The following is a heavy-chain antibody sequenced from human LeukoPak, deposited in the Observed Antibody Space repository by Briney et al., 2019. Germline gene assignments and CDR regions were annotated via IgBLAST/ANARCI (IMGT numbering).Heavy chain of an antibody. J-gene: IGHJ4*02. CDR3: AKDMRGGGLELRY. CDR2: ISWNSGSI. CDR1: GFTFDDYA. Sequence: GRSLRLSCAASGFTFDDYAMHWVRQAPGKGLEWVSGISWNSGSIGYADSVKGRFTISRDNAKNSLYLQMNSLRAEDTALYYCAKDMRGGGLELRYWGQGTLATVSS. V-gene: IGHV3-9*01. D-gene: IGHD1-7*01.